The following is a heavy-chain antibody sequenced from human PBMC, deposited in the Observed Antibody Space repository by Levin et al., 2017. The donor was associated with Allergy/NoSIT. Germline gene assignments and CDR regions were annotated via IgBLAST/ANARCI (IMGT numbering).Heavy chain of an antibody. CDR2: IFYGGST. V-gene: IGHV4-39*07. Sequence: GSLRLSCTVSGGSISTTSYYWGWIRQPPGKGLEWIGSIFYGGSTYYNPSLKSRVTISLDTSKNHFSLKLTSVTAADTALYYCARGDYGDYWGHWFDPWGQGTLVTVSS. J-gene: IGHJ5*02. CDR1: GGSISTTSYY. CDR3: ARGDYGDYWGHWFDP. D-gene: IGHD4-17*01.